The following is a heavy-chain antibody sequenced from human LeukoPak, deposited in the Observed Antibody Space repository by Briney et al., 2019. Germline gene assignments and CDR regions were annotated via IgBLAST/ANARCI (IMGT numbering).Heavy chain of an antibody. D-gene: IGHD6-19*01. CDR1: GGSISSGGYY. CDR2: IYYSGST. J-gene: IGHJ6*02. Sequence: PSQTLSLTCTVSGGSISSGGYYWSWIRQHPGKGLEWIGYIYYSGSTYYNPSLKSRVTISVDTSKNQFSLKLSSVTAADTAVYYCAREELGSPRIAVAGTRGYYYGMDVWGQGTTVTVSS. V-gene: IGHV4-31*03. CDR3: AREELGSPRIAVAGTRGYYYGMDV.